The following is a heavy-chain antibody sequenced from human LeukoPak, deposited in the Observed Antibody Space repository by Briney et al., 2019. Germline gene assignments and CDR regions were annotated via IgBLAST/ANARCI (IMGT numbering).Heavy chain of an antibody. V-gene: IGHV4-61*02. J-gene: IGHJ5*02. D-gene: IGHD1-26*01. Sequence: SETLSLTCTVSGGSISSGSYYWSWIRQPAGKGLEWIGRIYTSGSTNYNPSLKSRVTISVDTSKNQFSLKLSSVTAADTAVYYCARDRGSYYSFWFDPWGQGTLVTVSS. CDR1: GGSISSGSYY. CDR3: ARDRGSYYSFWFDP. CDR2: IYTSGST.